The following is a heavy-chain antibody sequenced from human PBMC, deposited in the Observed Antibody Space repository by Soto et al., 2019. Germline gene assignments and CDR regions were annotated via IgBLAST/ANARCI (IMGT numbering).Heavy chain of an antibody. V-gene: IGHV1-69*12. D-gene: IGHD2-2*01. Sequence: QVQLVQSGAEVKKPGSSVKVSCKASGGTFSSYAISWVRQAPGQGLEWMGGIIPIFGTANYAQKFQGRVTIPADESTSTAYMGLSSLRSEDTAVYYCARGPSIVPAAKYAFDIWGQGTMVTVSS. J-gene: IGHJ3*02. CDR1: GGTFSSYA. CDR2: IIPIFGTA. CDR3: ARGPSIVPAAKYAFDI.